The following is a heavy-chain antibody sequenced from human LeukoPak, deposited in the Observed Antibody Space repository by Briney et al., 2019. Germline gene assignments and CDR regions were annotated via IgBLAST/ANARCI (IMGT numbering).Heavy chain of an antibody. V-gene: IGHV3-48*01. D-gene: IGHD6-19*01. Sequence: PGGSLRLSCAASGFTFSSHSMIWDRQAPGKGLEWVSYISSSSTTIYYADSVKGRFTISRDNAKNSLYLQMNSLRAEDTAVYYCARGNSGGDYWGQGTLVTVSS. J-gene: IGHJ4*02. CDR3: ARGNSGGDY. CDR2: ISSSSTTI. CDR1: GFTFSSHS.